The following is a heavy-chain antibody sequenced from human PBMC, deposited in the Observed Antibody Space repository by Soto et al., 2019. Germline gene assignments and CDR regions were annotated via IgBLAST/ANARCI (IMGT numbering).Heavy chain of an antibody. CDR3: ARSSGDTWEQYYFDY. CDR2: ISGRGGST. CDR1: GVIFIDYS. J-gene: IGHJ4*02. V-gene: IGHV3-23*01. Sequence: EVQLLESGGGLVLPGGPLRLSCAASGVIFIDYSISWVRQAPGKGLEWVSGISGRGGSTYYADSVKGRFTISRDSSRNTRFLQMNSLRAEDTGLYFCARSSGDTWEQYYFDYWGQGTLVRVSS. D-gene: IGHD1-1*01.